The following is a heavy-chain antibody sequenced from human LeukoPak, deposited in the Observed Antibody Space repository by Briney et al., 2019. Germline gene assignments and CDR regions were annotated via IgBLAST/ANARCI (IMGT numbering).Heavy chain of an antibody. J-gene: IGHJ4*02. Sequence: ASVKVSCKASGYTFTSYDINWVRQATGQGLEWMGWMNPNSGNTGYAQKFQGRVTMTRDTSTSTVYMELSSLRSEDTAVYYCARAMIVGRPTFYFDYWGQGTLVTVSS. CDR3: ARAMIVGRPTFYFDY. CDR1: GYTFTSYD. D-gene: IGHD3-22*01. V-gene: IGHV1-8*01. CDR2: MNPNSGNT.